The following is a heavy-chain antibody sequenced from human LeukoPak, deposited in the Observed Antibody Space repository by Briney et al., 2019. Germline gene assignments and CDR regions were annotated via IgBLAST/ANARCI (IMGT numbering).Heavy chain of an antibody. V-gene: IGHV1-8*02. CDR3: ARDYYYYMDV. J-gene: IGHJ6*03. CDR2: MNPNSGNT. CDR1: GYTFNNYG. Sequence: ASVRVSCKASGYTFNNYGISWVRQAPGQGLEWMGWMNPNSGNTGYAQNFQGRVTMTRNNSISTAYMELSSLRSEDTAVYFCARDYYYYMDVWGKGTTVTISS.